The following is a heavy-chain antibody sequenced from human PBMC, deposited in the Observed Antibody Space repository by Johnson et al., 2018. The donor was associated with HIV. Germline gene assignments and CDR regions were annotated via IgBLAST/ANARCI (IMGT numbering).Heavy chain of an antibody. Sequence: QVQLVESGGGVVQPGRSLRLSCTASGFNFSTYGMHWVRQAPGKGLEWVAVIWYDGSNKYYGDSVKGRFTISRDNSKNTLYLQMNSLKTEDTAVYYCTRPLDYYDSSGYLDAFDIWGQGTMVTVSS. CDR3: TRPLDYYDSSGYLDAFDI. CDR1: GFNFSTYG. CDR2: IWYDGSNK. V-gene: IGHV3-33*01. D-gene: IGHD3-22*01. J-gene: IGHJ3*02.